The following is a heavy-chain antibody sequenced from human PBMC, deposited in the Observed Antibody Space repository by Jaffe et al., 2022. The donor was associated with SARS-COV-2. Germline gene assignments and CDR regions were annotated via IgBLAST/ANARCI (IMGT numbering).Heavy chain of an antibody. CDR3: ASIADYEDYYYGMDV. CDR1: GYTFTSYY. CDR2: INPSGGST. Sequence: QVQLVQSGAEVKKPGASVKVSCKASGYTFTSYYMHWVRQAPGQGLEWMGIINPSGGSTSYAQKFQGRVTMTRDTSTSTVYMELSSLRSEDTAVYYCASIADYEDYYYGMDVWGQGTTVTVSS. J-gene: IGHJ6*02. V-gene: IGHV1-46*01. D-gene: IGHD4-17*01.